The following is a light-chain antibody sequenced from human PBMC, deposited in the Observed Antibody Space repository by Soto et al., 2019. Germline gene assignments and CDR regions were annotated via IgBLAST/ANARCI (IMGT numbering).Light chain of an antibody. V-gene: IGLV2-23*01. J-gene: IGLJ2*01. Sequence: QSALTQPGSVSGSPGQSITISCTGTSSDVGSYNLVSWYQQHPGRAPKLIIYETTKRPSGVSNRFSGSKSGNTASVTVSGLLAEDEADYYCCSYAGSAAVLFGGGTKLTVL. CDR1: SSDVGSYNL. CDR3: CSYAGSAAVL. CDR2: ETT.